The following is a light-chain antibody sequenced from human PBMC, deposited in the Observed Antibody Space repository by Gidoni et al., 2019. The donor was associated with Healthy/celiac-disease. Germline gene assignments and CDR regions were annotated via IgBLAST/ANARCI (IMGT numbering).Light chain of an antibody. CDR1: QDISNY. J-gene: IGKJ4*02. CDR2: DAS. CDR3: QQDDNPPT. Sequence: IQTTQSPSVLAASVGDRVTITCQASQDISNYLNWYQQKPGKAPKLLIYDASNLETGGPSRLSGSGSGTDFTITSRSLQPEDIATYYCQQDDNPPTFXGXTKVEIK. V-gene: IGKV1-33*01.